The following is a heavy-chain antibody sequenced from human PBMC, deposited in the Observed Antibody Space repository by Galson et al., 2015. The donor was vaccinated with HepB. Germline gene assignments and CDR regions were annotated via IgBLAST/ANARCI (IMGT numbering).Heavy chain of an antibody. CDR1: GFSLSTSGMR. CDR2: IDWDDDK. D-gene: IGHD6-13*01. CDR3: AREASRGYYYYGMDV. Sequence: ALVKPTQTLTLTCTFSGFSLSTSGMRVSWIRQPPGKALEWLARIDWDDDKFYGTSLKTRLTISKDTSKNQVVLTMTNMDPVDTATYYCAREASRGYYYYGMDVWGQGTTVTVSS. V-gene: IGHV2-70*04. J-gene: IGHJ6*02.